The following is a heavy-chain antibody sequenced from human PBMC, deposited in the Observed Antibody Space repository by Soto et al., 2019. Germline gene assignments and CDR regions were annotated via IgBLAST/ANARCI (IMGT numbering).Heavy chain of an antibody. CDR3: SREILWFGESLKS. CDR2: INGDGSIT. CDR1: GFTFGSYW. Sequence: EVQLVESGGGSAQTGGSLRISCAASGFTFGSYWMDWVRQAPGKGLVWVSRINGDGSITTYADSVKGRFTISRDRVGNTLYLQMNNLRADDTAVYYCSREILWFGESLKSGGRGTLVTVSS. J-gene: IGHJ4*01. D-gene: IGHD3-10*01. V-gene: IGHV3-74*01.